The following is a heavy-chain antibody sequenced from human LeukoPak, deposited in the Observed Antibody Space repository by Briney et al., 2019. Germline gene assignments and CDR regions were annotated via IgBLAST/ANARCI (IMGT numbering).Heavy chain of an antibody. CDR3: ARGVVPAAANWFDP. Sequence: QPGGSLRPSCAASGFTFSSYWMSWVRQAPGKGLEWVANIKQDGSEKYYVDSVKGRFTISRDNAKNSLYLQMNSLRAEDTAVYYCARGVVPAAANWFDPWGQGTLVTVSS. CDR1: GFTFSSYW. D-gene: IGHD2-2*01. CDR2: IKQDGSEK. V-gene: IGHV3-7*04. J-gene: IGHJ5*02.